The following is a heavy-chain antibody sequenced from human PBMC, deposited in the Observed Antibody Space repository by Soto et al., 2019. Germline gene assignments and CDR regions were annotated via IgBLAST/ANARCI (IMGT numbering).Heavy chain of an antibody. V-gene: IGHV3-30*18. J-gene: IGHJ4*02. CDR3: AKGGRQWLVTSDFNY. CDR2: VSHDGRNT. Sequence: VQLVESGGGVVQPGRSLRLSCAASGFTFSDYAMHWVRQAPGKGLEWVAVVSHDGRNTHYADSVKGRFTISRDSSKNTVSMEMTRLRAEDTAVYSCAKGGRQWLVTSDFNYWGRGALVTVSP. D-gene: IGHD6-19*01. CDR1: GFTFSDYA.